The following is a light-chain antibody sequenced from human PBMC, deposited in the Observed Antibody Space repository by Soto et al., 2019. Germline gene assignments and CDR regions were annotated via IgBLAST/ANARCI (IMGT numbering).Light chain of an antibody. CDR2: GNS. J-gene: IGLJ3*02. V-gene: IGLV1-40*01. Sequence: QLVLTQPPSVSGAPGQRVTISCTGSSSNIGAGYDVHWYQQLPGTAPKLLIYGNSNRPSGVPDRFSGSKSGTSASLAITGLXAXDXAXYYCQSYDSSLSGWVFGGGTKLTVL. CDR1: SSNIGAGYD. CDR3: QSYDSSLSGWV.